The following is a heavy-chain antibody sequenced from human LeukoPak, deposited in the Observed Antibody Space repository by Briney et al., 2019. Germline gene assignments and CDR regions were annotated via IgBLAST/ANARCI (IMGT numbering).Heavy chain of an antibody. V-gene: IGHV1-2*02. CDR1: GYTFTGYY. Sequence: GASVKVSCKASGYTFTGYYMHWVRQAPGQGLEWMGWINPNSGGTNYAQKFQGRVTMTRDTSISTAYMELSRLRSDDTAVYYCARAPTLPGIAVASTGAQFDYWGQGTLVTVSS. D-gene: IGHD6-19*01. CDR2: INPNSGGT. J-gene: IGHJ4*02. CDR3: ARAPTLPGIAVASTGAQFDY.